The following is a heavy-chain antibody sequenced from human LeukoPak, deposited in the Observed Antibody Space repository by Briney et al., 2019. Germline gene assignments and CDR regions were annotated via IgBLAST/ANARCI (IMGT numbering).Heavy chain of an antibody. CDR3: ARVSVYGFFEY. CDR2: IYHSEST. Sequence: PSETLSLTCAVYGGSFSSYYWGWIRQPPGKGLEWIGSIYHSESTYYSPSLKSRATISVDTSKNQFSLNLNSVTAADTAVYYCARVSVYGFFEYWGQGTLVTVSS. CDR1: GGSFSSYY. V-gene: IGHV4-34*01. D-gene: IGHD2-8*01. J-gene: IGHJ4*02.